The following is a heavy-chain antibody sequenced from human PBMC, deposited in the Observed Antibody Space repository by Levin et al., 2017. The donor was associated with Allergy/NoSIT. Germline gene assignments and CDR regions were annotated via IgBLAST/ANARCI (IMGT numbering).Heavy chain of an antibody. V-gene: IGHV5-51*01. CDR2: IFPDDSET. CDR1: GYVFTSYW. Sequence: GGSLRLSCKASGYVFTSYWIGWVRQMPGKGLELMGIIFPDDSETKYSPSFQGQVTLSADKSISTAYLQWSSLKASDTAVFYCTTSVATLGLDYWGQGTTVTVSS. D-gene: IGHD5/OR15-5a*01. J-gene: IGHJ4*02. CDR3: TTSVATLGLDY.